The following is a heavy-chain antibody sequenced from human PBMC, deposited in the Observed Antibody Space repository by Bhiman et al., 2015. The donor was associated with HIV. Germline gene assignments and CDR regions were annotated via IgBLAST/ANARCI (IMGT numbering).Heavy chain of an antibody. CDR3: AREPGGTTQGRFDY. J-gene: IGHJ4*02. CDR1: GFSFSSYG. Sequence: QVQLVESGGGVVQPGRSLRLSCAASGFSFSSYGMHWVRQAPGKGLAWVAVVTYDGTTKYYADSVKGRFTISRDNAKNSLYLQMNSLRAEDTAVYYCAREPGGTTQGRFDYWGQGTLVTVSS. CDR2: VTYDGTTK. D-gene: IGHD1-7*01. V-gene: IGHV3-30*03.